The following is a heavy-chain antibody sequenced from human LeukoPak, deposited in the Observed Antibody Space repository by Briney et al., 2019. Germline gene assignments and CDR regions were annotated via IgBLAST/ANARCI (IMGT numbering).Heavy chain of an antibody. Sequence: PGGSLRLSCAASGFTFSSYGMHWVRQAPGKGLEWVAFIRYDGSNKYYADSVKGRFTISRDNSKNTLYLQMNSLRAEDTAVYYCAKDAVAGNNYYYYYYMDVWGKGTTVTVSS. D-gene: IGHD6-19*01. J-gene: IGHJ6*03. CDR1: GFTFSSYG. V-gene: IGHV3-30*02. CDR2: IRYDGSNK. CDR3: AKDAVAGNNYYYYYYMDV.